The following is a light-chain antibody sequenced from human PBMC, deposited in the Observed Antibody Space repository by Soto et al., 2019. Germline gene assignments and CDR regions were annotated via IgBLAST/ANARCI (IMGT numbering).Light chain of an antibody. CDR2: DAS. CDR1: QSVSSDT. J-gene: IGKJ5*01. CDR3: QQSYSTPIT. V-gene: IGKV3D-20*02. Sequence: EIVLTQSPGTLSLSPGERATLSCRASQSVSSDTLAWYQQKPGQAPRLLIYDASNRATGIPARFSGGGSGTDFILTISSLQSEDFATYYCQQSYSTPITFGQGTRLEIK.